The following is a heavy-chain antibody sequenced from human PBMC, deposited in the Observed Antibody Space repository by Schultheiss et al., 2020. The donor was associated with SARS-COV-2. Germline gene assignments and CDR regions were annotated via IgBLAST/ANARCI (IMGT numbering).Heavy chain of an antibody. Sequence: GGSLRLSCAASGFTFSSYSMNWVRQAPGKGLEWVANIKQDGSEKYYVDSVKGRFTISRDNAKNSLYLQLNTLGVEDTAVYYCANPYQGNYADYWGQGTLVTVSS. CDR2: IKQDGSEK. V-gene: IGHV3-7*03. CDR1: GFTFSSYS. CDR3: ANPYQGNYADY. J-gene: IGHJ4*02. D-gene: IGHD2-2*01.